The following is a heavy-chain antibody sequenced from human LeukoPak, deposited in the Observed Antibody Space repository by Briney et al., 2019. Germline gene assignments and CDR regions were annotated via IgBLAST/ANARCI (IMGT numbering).Heavy chain of an antibody. J-gene: IGHJ6*03. D-gene: IGHD1-14*01. CDR3: ARGVAGVYFYYYMDV. CDR1: GYTFTSYY. V-gene: IGHV1-2*02. Sequence: ASVKVSCKASGYTFTSYYMHWVRQAPGQGGEWMGWINPNNGDTHYEQKFQGTVTMTRDTSISTAYMELSSLRSDDTAVYYCARGVAGVYFYYYMDVWGKGTTVTVSS. CDR2: INPNNGDT.